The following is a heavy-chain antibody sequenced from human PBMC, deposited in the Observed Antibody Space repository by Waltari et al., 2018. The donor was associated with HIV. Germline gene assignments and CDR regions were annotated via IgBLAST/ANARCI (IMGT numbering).Heavy chain of an antibody. CDR1: SYSIRSAYS. D-gene: IGHD5-12*01. Sequence: QVQLQESGPGLVKPSETLSLTCAVSSYSIRSAYSGGWLRQPPGKGLEWIGSISPSGSTYYNPSLKSRVTISLDTSKKQFSLKLRSVTAADTAVYYCARGDIVTTGGFDYWGQGTLVTVSS. V-gene: IGHV4-38-2*01. CDR3: ARGDIVTTGGFDY. CDR2: ISPSGST. J-gene: IGHJ4*02.